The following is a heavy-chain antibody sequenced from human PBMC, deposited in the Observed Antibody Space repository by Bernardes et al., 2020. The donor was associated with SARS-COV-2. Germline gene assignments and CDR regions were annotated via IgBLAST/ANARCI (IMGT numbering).Heavy chain of an antibody. CDR3: ANLNSGDY. D-gene: IGHD1-26*01. V-gene: IGHV3-66*02. CDR1: GFTVSDSY. Sequence: GGSLRLSCAASGFTVSDSYMTWVRQAPGKGLEWVSVIYRGGSTYYADSVRGRFTISRDSSKNTLYLQMNSLRAEDTAVYYCANLNSGDYWGQGTLVTVSS. CDR2: IYRGGST. J-gene: IGHJ4*02.